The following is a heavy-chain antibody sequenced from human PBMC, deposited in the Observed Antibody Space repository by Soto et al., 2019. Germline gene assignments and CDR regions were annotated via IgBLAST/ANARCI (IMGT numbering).Heavy chain of an antibody. CDR2: TYYSGST. V-gene: IGHV4-59*01. Sequence: SETLSLTCTVSGGSISSYYWSWIRQPPGKGLEWIGYTYYSGSTNYNPSLKSRVTISVDTSKNQFSLKLSSVTAADTAVYYCARVITIFGVAQQGSAFDPWGQGTLVTVSS. J-gene: IGHJ5*02. D-gene: IGHD3-3*01. CDR3: ARVITIFGVAQQGSAFDP. CDR1: GGSISSYY.